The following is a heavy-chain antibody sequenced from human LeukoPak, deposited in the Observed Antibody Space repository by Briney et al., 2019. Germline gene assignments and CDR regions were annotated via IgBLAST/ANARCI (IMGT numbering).Heavy chain of an antibody. D-gene: IGHD3-22*01. CDR1: GFAVSSNY. CDR3: ARESLYYDSSGPGV. J-gene: IGHJ6*02. V-gene: IGHV3-66*02. Sequence: GGSLRLSCAASGFAVSSNYMSGVRQAPGKGLEWVSVIYSGGSTYYADSVKGRFTISRDSSKNTLYLQMNSLRAEDTAVYYCARESLYYDSSGPGVWGQGTTVTASS. CDR2: IYSGGST.